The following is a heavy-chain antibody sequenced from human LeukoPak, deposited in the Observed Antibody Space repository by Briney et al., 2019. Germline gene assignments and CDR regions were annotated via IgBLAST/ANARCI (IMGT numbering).Heavy chain of an antibody. CDR2: ISYDGSNK. D-gene: IGHD3-9*01. CDR1: GFTFSSYA. Sequence: GGSLRLSCAASGFTFSSYAMHWVRQAPGKGLEWVAVISYDGSNKYYTDSVKGRFTISRDNSKNTLYLQMNSLRAEDTAVYYCARERVGVLRYFDWSFDYWGQGTLVTVSS. V-gene: IGHV3-30-3*01. CDR3: ARERVGVLRYFDWSFDY. J-gene: IGHJ4*02.